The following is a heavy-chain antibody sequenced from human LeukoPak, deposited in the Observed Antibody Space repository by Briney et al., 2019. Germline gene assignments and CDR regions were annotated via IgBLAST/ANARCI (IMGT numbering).Heavy chain of an antibody. CDR3: ATHNRDGYRAGFDY. D-gene: IGHD5-24*01. J-gene: IGHJ4*02. V-gene: IGHV4-34*08. CDR2: INHSGST. CDR1: GFTVSSNS. Sequence: GSLRLSCTVSGFTVSSNSMSWVRQPPGKGLEWIGEINHSGSTNYNPSLKSRVTISVDTSKNQFSLKLSSVTAADTAVYYCATHNRDGYRAGFDYWGQGTLVTVSS.